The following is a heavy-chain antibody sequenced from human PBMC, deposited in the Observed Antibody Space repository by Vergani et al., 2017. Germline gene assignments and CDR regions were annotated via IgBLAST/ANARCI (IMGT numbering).Heavy chain of an antibody. CDR3: ARAYGRYDWFDY. Sequence: EVQLVESGGGLVQPGRSLRLSCTASGVTFGDYAMSWVRQAPGKGLEWVGFIRSKAYGGTTEYAASVKGRFTISRDNSKNTLYLQMNSLRVEDTAVYYCARAYGRYDWFDYWGQRTLVTVSS. CDR1: GVTFGDYA. V-gene: IGHV3-49*04. D-gene: IGHD1-20*01. CDR2: IRSKAYGGTT. J-gene: IGHJ4*01.